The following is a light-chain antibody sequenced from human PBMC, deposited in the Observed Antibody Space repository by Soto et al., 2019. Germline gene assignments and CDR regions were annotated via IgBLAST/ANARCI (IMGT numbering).Light chain of an antibody. V-gene: IGLV2-14*01. Sequence: QSVLTQPASVSGSPGQSITISCAGTSSGVGGYNYVPWYQQHPGKAPKLMIYEVSNRPSGVSNRFSGSKSGNTASLTISGLQAEDEADYYCSSYTSSSTGVFGTGTKVTVL. CDR2: EVS. J-gene: IGLJ1*01. CDR1: SSGVGGYNY. CDR3: SSYTSSSTGV.